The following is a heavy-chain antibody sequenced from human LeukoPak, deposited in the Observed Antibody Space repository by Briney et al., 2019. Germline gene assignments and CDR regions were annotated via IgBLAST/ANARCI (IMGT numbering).Heavy chain of an antibody. CDR1: GGSIGWDY. Sequence: PSEALSLTCTVSGGSIGWDYWSWIRQSAGKGLEWIGRIYKSGSTNYNPSFRSRVTMSVDTSKNQFSLNVTSVTAADTAVYYCAREEYFQDSNGYSYYFHSWGQGSLVTVSS. D-gene: IGHD3-22*01. CDR2: IYKSGST. V-gene: IGHV4-4*07. J-gene: IGHJ4*02. CDR3: AREEYFQDSNGYSYYFHS.